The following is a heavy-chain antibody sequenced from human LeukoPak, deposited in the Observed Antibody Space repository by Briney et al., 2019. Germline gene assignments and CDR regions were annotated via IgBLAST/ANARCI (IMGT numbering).Heavy chain of an antibody. D-gene: IGHD6-19*01. V-gene: IGHV1-2*02. Sequence: GASVKVSCKASGYTFTGYYMHWVRQAPGQGLEWMGWINPNSGGTNYAQKFQGRVTMTRDTSISTAYMELSRLRSEDTAVYYCARVRAVAVPDDAFDIWGQGTMVTVSS. J-gene: IGHJ3*02. CDR3: ARVRAVAVPDDAFDI. CDR2: INPNSGGT. CDR1: GYTFTGYY.